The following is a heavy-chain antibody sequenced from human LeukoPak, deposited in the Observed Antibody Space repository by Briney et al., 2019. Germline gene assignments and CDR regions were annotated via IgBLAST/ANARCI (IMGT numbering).Heavy chain of an antibody. D-gene: IGHD6-13*01. CDR1: GFTFSTYA. J-gene: IGHJ4*02. V-gene: IGHV3-30*02. Sequence: GGSLRLSCAASGFTFSTYAMHWVRQAPGKGLEWVTFIRYDVSKTYYADSMKGRFTISRDNSKNTLYLQMNSLRGEDTAVYYCTRLTGMAAADDYWGQGTLVTVSS. CDR3: TRLTGMAAADDY. CDR2: IRYDVSKT.